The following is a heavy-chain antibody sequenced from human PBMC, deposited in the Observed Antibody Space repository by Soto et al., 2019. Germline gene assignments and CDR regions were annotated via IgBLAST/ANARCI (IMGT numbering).Heavy chain of an antibody. V-gene: IGHV4-59*01. Sequence: QVQLQESGPGLVKPSETLSLTCTVSGGSISSSYWSWIRQPPGKGLEWSGYIYYSGGTNYNPSLKCRGTRSVETSKDQFSLQVSSVTPADTAMSHCARHFPSHPPYAWFDPWGQGTLVTVSS. CDR3: ARHFPSHPPYAWFDP. D-gene: IGHD3-3*02. CDR1: GGSISSSY. J-gene: IGHJ5*02. CDR2: IYYSGGT.